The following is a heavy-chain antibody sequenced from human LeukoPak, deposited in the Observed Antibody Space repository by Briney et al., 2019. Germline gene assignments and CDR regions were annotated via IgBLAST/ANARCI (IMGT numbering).Heavy chain of an antibody. V-gene: IGHV3-33*01. Sequence: PGGSLRPSWAADGFTFSSYGMHWVRQAPGKGLEWVAVIWKDGSNKYYADSVKERLTISRDNYNNTLYLHMSSLRAEDTAVYFCARDVGIAVVGIDRDYWGQGTLVSVSS. CDR1: GFTFSSYG. CDR2: IWKDGSNK. J-gene: IGHJ4*02. CDR3: ARDVGIAVVGIDRDY. D-gene: IGHD6-19*01.